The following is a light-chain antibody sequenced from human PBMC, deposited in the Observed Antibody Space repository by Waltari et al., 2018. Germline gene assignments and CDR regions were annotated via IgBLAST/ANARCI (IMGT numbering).Light chain of an antibody. CDR3: QQYGRSWNT. CDR1: QSVSSSY. V-gene: IGKV3-20*01. Sequence: EIFLTQSPGTLSLSPGERATLSCRASQSVSSSYLAWYQQKPGQAPRLLIYGASSRATGIPDRFSGSGSGTDFTLTISRLEPEDFAVYYCQQYGRSWNTFGQGTKLEIK. J-gene: IGKJ2*01. CDR2: GAS.